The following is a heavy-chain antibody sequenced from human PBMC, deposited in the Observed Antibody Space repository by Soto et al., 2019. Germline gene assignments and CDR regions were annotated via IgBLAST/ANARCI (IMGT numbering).Heavy chain of an antibody. CDR1: GFTFSHAW. CDR2: IKSRADGGTK. J-gene: IGHJ5*02. V-gene: IGHV3-15*01. CDR3: TVVKMRDQYSPSGYRFET. D-gene: IGHD1-26*01. Sequence: EMHLVDSGGGLVKPGWSLRLSCAASGFTFSHAWMSWVRHAPGKGLEWVGRIKSRADGGTKDYGAPVRGRFTISRDDSKNTLYLQMNSLKNEDTAVYYCTVVKMRDQYSPSGYRFETWGPRTVVTVSS.